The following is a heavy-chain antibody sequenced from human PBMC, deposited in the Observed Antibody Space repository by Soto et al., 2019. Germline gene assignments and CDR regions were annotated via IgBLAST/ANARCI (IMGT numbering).Heavy chain of an antibody. J-gene: IGHJ6*02. CDR3: ARDRYSSFLASRLVMDV. V-gene: IGHV3-30-3*01. CDR2: ISYDGSNK. Sequence: SLRLSCASSGFTFSSYAMHWVRQAPGKGLEWVAVISYDGSNKYYADSVKGRFTISRDNSKNTLYLQMTSLRAEDTAVYYCARDRYSSFLASRLVMDVCGPGSTVTFYS. CDR1: GFTFSSYA. D-gene: IGHD6-19*01.